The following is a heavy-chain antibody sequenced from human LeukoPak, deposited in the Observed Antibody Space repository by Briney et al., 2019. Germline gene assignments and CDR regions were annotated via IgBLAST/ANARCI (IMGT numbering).Heavy chain of an antibody. J-gene: IGHJ4*02. V-gene: IGHV3-30*03. CDR3: RAATRYLVYYYDY. CDR1: RFTFSIFG. Sequence: GGSLRLSCAASRFTFSIFGMHWVRQAPGKGLEWIAVISSDGTNKYYADSVRGRFTISRDNSKDTLYLQMSSLRIEDTAIYNCRAATRYLVYYYDYWGQGTLVTVSS. CDR2: ISSDGTNK. D-gene: IGHD3-22*01.